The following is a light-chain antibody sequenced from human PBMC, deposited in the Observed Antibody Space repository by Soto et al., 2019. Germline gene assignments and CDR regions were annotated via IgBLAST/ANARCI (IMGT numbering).Light chain of an antibody. V-gene: IGLV2-14*01. CDR3: SSYTSSSTPYV. CDR1: SSDVGGYNY. J-gene: IGLJ1*01. Sequence: ALTQPASVSGSPGQSISISCTGTSSDVGGYNYVSWYQQHPGKAPKLMIYEVSNRPSGVSNRFSGSKSGNTASLTISGPQAEDEADYYCSSYTSSSTPYVFGTGTKVTVL. CDR2: EVS.